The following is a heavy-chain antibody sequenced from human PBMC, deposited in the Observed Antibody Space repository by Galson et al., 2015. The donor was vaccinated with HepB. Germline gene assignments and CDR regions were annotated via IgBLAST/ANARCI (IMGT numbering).Heavy chain of an antibody. J-gene: IGHJ4*02. D-gene: IGHD3-22*01. CDR1: GFTFSDYY. V-gene: IGHV3-11*05. CDR3: ARVIRNDYYDGNGYADY. Sequence: SLRLSCAASGFTFSDYYMSWIRQAPGTGLEWVSYISTSGTYTTNADAVKGRFTLSRDNAKNSLYLQMNSLRAEHTAVYYCARVIRNDYYDGNGYADYWGQGTLVTVSS. CDR2: ISTSGTYT.